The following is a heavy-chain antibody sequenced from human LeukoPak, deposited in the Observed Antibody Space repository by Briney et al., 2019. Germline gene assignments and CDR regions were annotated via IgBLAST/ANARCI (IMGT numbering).Heavy chain of an antibody. CDR1: GGTFSSYA. V-gene: IGHV1-8*02. CDR3: ARGGTMVRGVIIHNYYYYYGMDV. J-gene: IGHJ6*02. CDR2: MNPNSGNT. Sequence: ASVKVSCKASGGTFSSYAISWVRQATGQGLEWMGWMNPNSGNTGYAQKFQGRVTMTRNTSISTAYMELSSLRSEDTAVYYCARGGTMVRGVIIHNYYYYYGMDVWGQGITVTVSS. D-gene: IGHD3-10*01.